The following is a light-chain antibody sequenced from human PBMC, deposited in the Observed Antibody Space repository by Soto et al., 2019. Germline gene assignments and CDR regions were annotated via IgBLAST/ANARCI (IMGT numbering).Light chain of an antibody. CDR2: AAS. CDR3: QQYVSDPPT. J-gene: IGKJ1*01. Sequence: AILMTQSPSSYSASTGDRVTITCRASLSVGTYLAWYQQKLGKAPKLLLYAASILQGGVPSRFSGRGSGTDLTLTIDSLQPEDFATYYCQQYVSDPPTFGQGTRVEVK. V-gene: IGKV1-8*01. CDR1: LSVGTY.